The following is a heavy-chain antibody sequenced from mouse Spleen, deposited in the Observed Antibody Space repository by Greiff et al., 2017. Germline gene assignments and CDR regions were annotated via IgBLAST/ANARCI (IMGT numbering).Heavy chain of an antibody. D-gene: IGHD1-2*01. Sequence: VQLQQSGTELVKPGASVKLSCKASGYTFTSYWMHWVKQRPGQGLEWIGNINPSNGGTNYNEKFKSKATLTVDKSSSTAYMQLSSLTSEDSAVYYCARGDYYGYSYFDYWGQGTTLTVSS. CDR2: INPSNGGT. V-gene: IGHV1-53*01. J-gene: IGHJ2*01. CDR3: ARGDYYGYSYFDY. CDR1: GYTFTSYW.